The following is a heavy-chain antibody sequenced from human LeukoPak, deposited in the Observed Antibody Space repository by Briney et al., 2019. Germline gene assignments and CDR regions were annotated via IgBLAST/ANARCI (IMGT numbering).Heavy chain of an antibody. J-gene: IGHJ4*02. CDR3: ARSVRWLQDYYFDY. CDR2: ISSGSETK. CDR1: GFSFSSHS. Sequence: GGSLRLSCEASGFSFSSHSMNWVRQAPGKGLEWVSYISSGSETKYYADSVKGRFTISRDNAKNSLFLQMNSLRAEDTAVYYCARSVRWLQDYYFDYWGQGTLVTVSS. V-gene: IGHV3-48*04. D-gene: IGHD5-24*01.